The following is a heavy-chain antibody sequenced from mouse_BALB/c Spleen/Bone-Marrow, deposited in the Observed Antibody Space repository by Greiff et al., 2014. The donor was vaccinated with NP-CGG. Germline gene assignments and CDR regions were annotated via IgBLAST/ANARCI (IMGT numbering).Heavy chain of an antibody. CDR2: IDPANGNT. Sequence: VQLLQSGAELVKPGASVKLSCTASGFTFKDTYMHWVKQRPEQGLEWIGRIDPANGNTKYDPKFQGKATITADTSSNTAYMQHTSLTSEDTAGYYYARTDYWGQGTSVTVSS. CDR1: GFTFKDTY. CDR3: ARTDY. J-gene: IGHJ2*02. V-gene: IGHV14-3*02.